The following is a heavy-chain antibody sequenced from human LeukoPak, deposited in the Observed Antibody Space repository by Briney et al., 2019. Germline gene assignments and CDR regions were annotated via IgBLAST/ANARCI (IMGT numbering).Heavy chain of an antibody. J-gene: IGHJ4*02. CDR3: ARDLGPMTTVTFDY. Sequence: ASVKVSCKASGYTFTSYGISWVRQAPGQGLEWMGWISAYNGNTNYAQKLQGRVTMTTDTSTSTAYMELRCLRSDDTAVYYCARDLGPMTTVTFDYWGQGTLVTVSS. V-gene: IGHV1-18*01. CDR1: GYTFTSYG. D-gene: IGHD4-11*01. CDR2: ISAYNGNT.